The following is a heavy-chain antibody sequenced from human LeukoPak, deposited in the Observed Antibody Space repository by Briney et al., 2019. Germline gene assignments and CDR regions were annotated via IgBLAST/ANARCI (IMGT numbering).Heavy chain of an antibody. V-gene: IGHV3-23*01. D-gene: IGHD3-3*01. J-gene: IGHJ3*02. CDR2: ISGSAVIT. CDR3: AKSRLSAINDAFEI. CDR1: GLTFINFG. Sequence: GGSLRLSCAASGLTFINFGMTWVRQAPGKGLEWVSAISGSAVITFYADSVKGRFTISRDNSKNTLYLQMNSLRAEDTALYYCAKSRLSAINDAFEIWGQGTMVTVSS.